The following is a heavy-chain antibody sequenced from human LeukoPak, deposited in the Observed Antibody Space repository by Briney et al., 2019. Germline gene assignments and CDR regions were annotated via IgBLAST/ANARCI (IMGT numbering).Heavy chain of an antibody. CDR3: AKDRRYCSSTTCPEH. Sequence: PGGSLRLSCAASGFTFSSYGMHWVRQAPGKGLEWVAVISYDGSNKYYADSVKGRFTISRDNSKNTLYLQMNTLRAEDTAVYYCAKDRRYCSSTTCPEHWGQGTLVTVSS. D-gene: IGHD2-2*01. V-gene: IGHV3-30*18. J-gene: IGHJ4*02. CDR1: GFTFSSYG. CDR2: ISYDGSNK.